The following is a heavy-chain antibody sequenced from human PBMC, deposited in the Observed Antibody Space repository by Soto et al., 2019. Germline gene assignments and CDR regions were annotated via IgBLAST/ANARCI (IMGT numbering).Heavy chain of an antibody. Sequence: SETLSLTCTVSGHSISSGSYWAWIRQPPGKGPEWIASIYHGGTTFYNPSLKSRITISVDTSNNQFSLKLTSVTAADTAVYYCARVHVMVVAGSTFDYWGHGTLVTVSS. CDR1: GHSISSGSY. CDR3: ARVHVMVVAGSTFDY. V-gene: IGHV4-38-2*02. D-gene: IGHD6-19*01. J-gene: IGHJ4*01. CDR2: IYHGGTT.